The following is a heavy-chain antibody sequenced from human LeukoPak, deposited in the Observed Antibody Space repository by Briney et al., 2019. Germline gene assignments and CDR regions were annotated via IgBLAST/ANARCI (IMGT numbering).Heavy chain of an antibody. Sequence: PSETLSLTCTVSGGSISSYYWSWIRQPPGKGLEWIGYIYYSGSTNYNPSLKSRVTISVDTSKNQFSLKLSSVTAADTAVYYCARLAGGMDVWGQGTTVTVSS. J-gene: IGHJ6*02. CDR1: GGSISSYY. CDR2: IYYSGST. V-gene: IGHV4-59*08. D-gene: IGHD6-13*01. CDR3: ARLAGGMDV.